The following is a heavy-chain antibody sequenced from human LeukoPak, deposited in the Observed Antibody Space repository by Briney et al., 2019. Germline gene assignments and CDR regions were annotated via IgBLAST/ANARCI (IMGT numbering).Heavy chain of an antibody. J-gene: IGHJ4*01. CDR3: AKESSGWYSFRYFDY. V-gene: IGHV3-23*01. Sequence: GGSLRLACAASGFTFSSYAMSWVRQAPGKGLGWVSAIRGSGGSTYYAASGKGWFSIARVNCKNTLYLQINSLRADDTAVYYCAKESSGWYSFRYFDYWGHRTLVTVSS. D-gene: IGHD6-19*01. CDR2: IRGSGGST. CDR1: GFTFSSYA.